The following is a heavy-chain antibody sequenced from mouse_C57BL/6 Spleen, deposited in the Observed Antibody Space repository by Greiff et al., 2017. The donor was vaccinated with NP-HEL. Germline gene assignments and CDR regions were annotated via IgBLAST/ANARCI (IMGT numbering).Heavy chain of an antibody. CDR3: ARRDYDATAWFAY. Sequence: VQLVESGGGLVKPGGSLKLSCAASGFTFSDYGMHWVRQAPEKGLEWVAYISSGSSTIYYADTVKGRFTISRDNAKNTLFLQMTSLRSEDTAMYYCARRDYDATAWFAYWGQGTLVTVSA. V-gene: IGHV5-17*01. J-gene: IGHJ3*01. CDR2: ISSGSSTI. CDR1: GFTFSDYG. D-gene: IGHD2-4*01.